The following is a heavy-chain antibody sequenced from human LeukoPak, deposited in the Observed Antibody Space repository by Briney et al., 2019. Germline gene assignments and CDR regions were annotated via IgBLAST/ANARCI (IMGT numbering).Heavy chain of an antibody. V-gene: IGHV1-2*02. CDR1: GYTFTGYY. CDR2: INPNSGGT. J-gene: IGHJ4*02. CDR3: ARTTYYYESSGYTERYYFDY. D-gene: IGHD3-22*01. Sequence: ASVKVSCKASGYTFTGYYMHWVRQAPGQGLEWMGWINPNSGGTNYAQKFQGRVTMTRDTSISTAYMELSRLRSDDTAVYYCARTTYYYESSGYTERYYFDYWGQGTLVTVSS.